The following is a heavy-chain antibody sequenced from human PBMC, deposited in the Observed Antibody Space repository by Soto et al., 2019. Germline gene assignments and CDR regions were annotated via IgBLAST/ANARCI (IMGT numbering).Heavy chain of an antibody. CDR2: IWYDGSNK. Sequence: QVQLVESGGGVVQPGRSLRLSCAASGFTFSSYGMHWVRQAPGKGLEWVAVIWYDGSNKYYADSVKGRFTISRDNSKNTLYLQMNSLRAEDTAVYYCARDTGDYYYYMDVWGKGTTVTVSS. V-gene: IGHV3-33*01. CDR3: ARDTGDYYYYMDV. J-gene: IGHJ6*03. D-gene: IGHD1-26*01. CDR1: GFTFSSYG.